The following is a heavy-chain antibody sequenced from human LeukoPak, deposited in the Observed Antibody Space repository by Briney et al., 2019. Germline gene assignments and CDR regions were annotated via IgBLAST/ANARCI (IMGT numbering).Heavy chain of an antibody. CDR1: GGSISSSNW. CDR3: ARDEYSSSSGFDY. D-gene: IGHD6-6*01. J-gene: IGHJ4*02. Sequence: SETLSLTCAVSGGSISSSNWWSWVRQPPGKGLEWIGEIYHSGSTNYNPSLKSRVTISEDKSKNQFSLKLSSVTAADTAVYYCARDEYSSSSGFDYWGQGTLVTVSS. V-gene: IGHV4-4*02. CDR2: IYHSGST.